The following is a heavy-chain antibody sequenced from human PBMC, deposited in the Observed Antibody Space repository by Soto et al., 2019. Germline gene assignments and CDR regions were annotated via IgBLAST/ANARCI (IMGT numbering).Heavy chain of an antibody. CDR3: ARVGPWVPYYYDSSPYTFENWFDP. Sequence: SETLSLTCAVSGYSISSGYYWGWLRQPPGKGLEWIGSIYRGGSTYYNPSLNSRVTLSIDMTNNHVSLILNSVTAADTAVYYCARVGPWVPYYYDSSPYTFENWFDPWGQGTLVTVSS. V-gene: IGHV4-38-2*01. D-gene: IGHD3-22*01. J-gene: IGHJ5*02. CDR2: IYRGGST. CDR1: GYSISSGYY.